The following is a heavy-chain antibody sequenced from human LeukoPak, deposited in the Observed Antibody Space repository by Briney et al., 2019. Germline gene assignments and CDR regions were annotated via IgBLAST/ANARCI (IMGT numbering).Heavy chain of an antibody. CDR1: GFTFSSYG. Sequence: GGSLRLSCAASGFTFSSYGMHWVRQAPGKGLEWVAVIWYDGSNKYYADSVKGRFTISRDNSKNTLYLQMNSLRPEDTAVYYCAREEGADGTSGINSWGQGTLVIVSS. J-gene: IGHJ4*02. CDR2: IWYDGSNK. V-gene: IGHV3-33*01. CDR3: AREEGADGTSGINS. D-gene: IGHD4-23*01.